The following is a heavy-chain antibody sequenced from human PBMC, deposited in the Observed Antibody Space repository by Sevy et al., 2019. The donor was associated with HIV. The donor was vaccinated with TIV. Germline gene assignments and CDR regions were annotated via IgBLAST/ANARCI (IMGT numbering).Heavy chain of an antibody. Sequence: GGSLRLSCSASGFSFDNYVMNWFRQAPGKGLEWVGFIRSKLYGGTTEYAASVKGRFTISRDDSKSIAYLQTNSLKTEDSGVYYCSRDRYGSQSYAADHWGQGTLVTVSS. CDR2: IRSKLYGGTT. D-gene: IGHD3-10*01. CDR1: GFSFDNYV. J-gene: IGHJ5*02. CDR3: SRDRYGSQSYAADH. V-gene: IGHV3-49*03.